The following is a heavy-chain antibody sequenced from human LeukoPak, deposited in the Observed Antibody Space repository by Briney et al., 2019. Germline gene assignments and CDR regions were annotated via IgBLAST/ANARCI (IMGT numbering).Heavy chain of an antibody. V-gene: IGHV1-18*01. CDR1: GYTFTRYG. CDR2: ISANNGDT. J-gene: IGHJ4*02. D-gene: IGHD2-15*01. Sequence: VASVKVSCKASGYTFTRYGISWVRQAPGQGVEWMGWISANNGDTNSAQKFQGRVTMTTDTSTSTAYMELRSLRSDDTAVYYCARDFFHGHCAGLSCFLLDYWGQGSLVTVSS. CDR3: ARDFFHGHCAGLSCFLLDY.